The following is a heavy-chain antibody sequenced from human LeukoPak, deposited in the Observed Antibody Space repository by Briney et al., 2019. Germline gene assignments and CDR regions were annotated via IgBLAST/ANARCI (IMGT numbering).Heavy chain of an antibody. D-gene: IGHD3-22*01. Sequence: PGGSLRLSCAASGFTFSSYAMSWVRQAPGKGLEWVSAISGSGGSTYYADSVKGRFTISRDNSKNTLYLQMNSLRAEDTAVYYCAKGREYYDSSGVDYWGQGTLVTVSS. J-gene: IGHJ4*02. CDR1: GFTFSSYA. V-gene: IGHV3-23*01. CDR2: ISGSGGST. CDR3: AKGREYYDSSGVDY.